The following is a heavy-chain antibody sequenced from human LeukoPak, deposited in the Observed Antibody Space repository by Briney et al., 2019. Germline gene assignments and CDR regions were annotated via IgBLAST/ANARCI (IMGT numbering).Heavy chain of an antibody. CDR3: AKVWVSGSYYSSIFDY. Sequence: GGSLRLSCAASGFTFSSYGMHWVRQAPGKGREWVAFIRYDGSNKYYADSVKGRFTISRDNSKNTLYLQMNSLRAEDTAVYYCAKVWVSGSYYSSIFDYWGQGTLVTVSS. V-gene: IGHV3-30*02. CDR2: IRYDGSNK. D-gene: IGHD3-10*01. J-gene: IGHJ4*02. CDR1: GFTFSSYG.